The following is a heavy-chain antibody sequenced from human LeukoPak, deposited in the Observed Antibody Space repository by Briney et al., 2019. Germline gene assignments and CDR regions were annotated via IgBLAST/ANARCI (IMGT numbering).Heavy chain of an antibody. J-gene: IGHJ4*02. V-gene: IGHV3-21*01. CDR1: GFTFSSYT. CDR3: ARWRQYNSGYYLDY. Sequence: PGGSLRLSCAASGFTFSSYTMNWVRQAPGKGLELVSSISSGSGYIYYADSVKGRFTISRDNAKNSLYLQMNSLRAEDTAVYYCARWRQYNSGYYLDYWGQGTLVTVSS. CDR2: ISSGSGYI. D-gene: IGHD3-22*01.